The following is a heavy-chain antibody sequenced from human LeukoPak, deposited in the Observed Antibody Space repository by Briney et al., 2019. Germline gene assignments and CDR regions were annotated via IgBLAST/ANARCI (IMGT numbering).Heavy chain of an antibody. Sequence: GGSLRLSCAASGFTFSSYEMNWVRQAPGKGLEWVSYISSSGSTINYADSVKGRFTISRDNAKNSLYLQMNSLRAEDTAVYYCARDQYSSGWYPLTPQKQDYYYYYGMDVWGKGTTVTVSS. V-gene: IGHV3-48*03. D-gene: IGHD6-19*01. CDR3: ARDQYSSGWYPLTPQKQDYYYYYGMDV. CDR1: GFTFSSYE. CDR2: ISSSGSTI. J-gene: IGHJ6*04.